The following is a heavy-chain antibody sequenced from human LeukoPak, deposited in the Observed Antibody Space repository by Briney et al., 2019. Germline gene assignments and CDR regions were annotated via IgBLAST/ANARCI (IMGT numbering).Heavy chain of an antibody. J-gene: IGHJ4*02. V-gene: IGHV3-66*01. D-gene: IGHD6-19*01. Sequence: GGSLRLSCAASGFTVSSNYMSWVRQAPGKGLEWVSVIYSGGSTYYADSVKGRFTISRDNSKNTLYLQMSSLRAEDTAVYYCARALIAVAGTQPDYWGQGTLVTVSS. CDR2: IYSGGST. CDR3: ARALIAVAGTQPDY. CDR1: GFTVSSNY.